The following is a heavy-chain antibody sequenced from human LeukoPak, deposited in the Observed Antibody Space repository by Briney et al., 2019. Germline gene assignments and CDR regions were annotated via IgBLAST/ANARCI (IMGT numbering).Heavy chain of an antibody. V-gene: IGHV1-18*01. CDR2: ISAYNGNT. CDR3: ARNNVGLDPSGWMGVQAFDI. Sequence: ASVKVSCKASGYTFTSYGISWVRQAPGQGLEWMGWISAYNGNTNYAQKLQGRVTMTTDTSTSTAYMELRSLRSDDTAVYYCARNNVGLDPSGWMGVQAFDIWGQGTMVTVSS. CDR1: GYTFTSYG. J-gene: IGHJ3*02. D-gene: IGHD6-19*01.